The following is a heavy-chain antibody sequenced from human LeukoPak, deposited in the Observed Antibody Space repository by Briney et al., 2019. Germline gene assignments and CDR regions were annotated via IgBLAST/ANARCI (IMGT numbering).Heavy chain of an antibody. Sequence: GSSLRLFCAASGFTFDDYAMHWARQAPGKGLEWVSGISWNSGSIGYADSVKGRFTISRDNAKNSLYLQMNSLRPEDTALYYCAKGRYSGSYTGGFDYWGQGTLVTVSS. CDR3: AKGRYSGSYTGGFDY. D-gene: IGHD1-26*01. J-gene: IGHJ4*02. V-gene: IGHV3-9*01. CDR1: GFTFDDYA. CDR2: ISWNSGSI.